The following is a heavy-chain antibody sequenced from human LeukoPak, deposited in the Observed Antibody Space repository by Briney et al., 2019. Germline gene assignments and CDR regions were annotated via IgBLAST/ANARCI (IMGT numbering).Heavy chain of an antibody. J-gene: IGHJ4*02. V-gene: IGHV3-21*01. Sequence: GGSLRLSCAASGFTFSSYSMNWVRQAPGKGLEWVSSISSSGTYMYYADSVKGRFTISRDNAKNSLSLLMNSLRAEDTAVYYCARRYCSNTNCYTFDYWGQGTLVTVSS. CDR3: ARRYCSNTNCYTFDY. D-gene: IGHD2-2*01. CDR2: ISSSGTYM. CDR1: GFTFSSYS.